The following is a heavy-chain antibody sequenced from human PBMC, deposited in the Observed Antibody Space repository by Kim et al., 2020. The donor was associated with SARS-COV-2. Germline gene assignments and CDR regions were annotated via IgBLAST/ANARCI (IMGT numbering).Heavy chain of an antibody. J-gene: IGHJ4*02. D-gene: IGHD6-6*01. CDR3: AKDEGGIAARVFDY. V-gene: IGHV3-23*01. Sequence: ADSGKGRFSISRDNSKNTLYLQLNNLRVEDTAIYYCAKDEGGIAARVFDYWGQGTLVTVSS.